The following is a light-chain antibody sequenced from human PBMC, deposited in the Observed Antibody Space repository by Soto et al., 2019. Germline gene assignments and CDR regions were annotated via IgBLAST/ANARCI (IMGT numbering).Light chain of an antibody. J-gene: IGKJ1*01. CDR2: GAS. Sequence: EIVLTQSPGTLSLSPGEGATLSCRTSQSVDSNYFAWYQQKPGQAPRLLIYGASTRATGIPDRFSGSGFGTDFTPTITRLEPEDFAVYYCQQYGSSRWTFGLGTKVEIK. V-gene: IGKV3-20*01. CDR3: QQYGSSRWT. CDR1: QSVDSNY.